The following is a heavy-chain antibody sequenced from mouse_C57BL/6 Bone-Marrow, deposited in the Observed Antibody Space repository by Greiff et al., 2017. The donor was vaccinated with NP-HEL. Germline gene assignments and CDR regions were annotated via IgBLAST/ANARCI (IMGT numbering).Heavy chain of an antibody. Sequence: VQLQQPGAELVKPGASVTLSCKASGYTFTSYWMHWVKQRPGQGLEWIGMIHPNSGSTNYNEKFKSKATLPVDTSSSTSYMQLSSLTSEDSAVYYCARPSLPYYVSSPYYFDYWGQGTTLTVSS. J-gene: IGHJ2*01. V-gene: IGHV1-64*01. CDR3: ARPSLPYYVSSPYYFDY. CDR2: IHPNSGST. D-gene: IGHD1-1*01. CDR1: GYTFTSYW.